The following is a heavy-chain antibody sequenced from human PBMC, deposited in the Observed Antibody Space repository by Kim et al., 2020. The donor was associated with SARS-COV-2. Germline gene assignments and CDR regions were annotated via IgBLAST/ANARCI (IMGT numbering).Heavy chain of an antibody. V-gene: IGHV1-3*01. J-gene: IGHJ4*02. Sequence: SSQHFQGRLTITRDTSATTLYMELSSLRSEDTAVYYCARDREGSGSLFDHWGQGTLVTVSS. CDR3: ARDREGSGSLFDH. D-gene: IGHD3-22*01.